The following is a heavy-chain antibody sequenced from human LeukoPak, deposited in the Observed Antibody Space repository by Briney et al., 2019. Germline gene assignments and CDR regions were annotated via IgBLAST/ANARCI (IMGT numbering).Heavy chain of an antibody. J-gene: IGHJ4*02. CDR2: INPNSGGT. CDR1: GYTFTGYY. CDR3: ARGGSPYSGYDWWYYFDY. D-gene: IGHD5-12*01. Sequence: ASVKVSCKASGYTFTGYYMHWVRQAPGQGLEWMGWINPNSGGTNYAQKVQGRVTMTRDTSISTAYMELSRLRSDDTAVYYCARGGSPYSGYDWWYYFDYWGQGTLVTVSS. V-gene: IGHV1-2*02.